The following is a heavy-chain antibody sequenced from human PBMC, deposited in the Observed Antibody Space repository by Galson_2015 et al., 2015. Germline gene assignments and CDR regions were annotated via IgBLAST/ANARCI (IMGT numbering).Heavy chain of an antibody. D-gene: IGHD6-13*01. J-gene: IGHJ1*01. V-gene: IGHV1-3*01. CDR1: GYTFTSYA. CDR3: ARCLPSGTPYFQH. Sequence: SVKVSCKASGYTFTSYAMHWVRQAPGQRLEWMGWINAGNGNTKYSQKFQGRVTITRDTSASTAYMELSSLRSEDTAVYYCARCLPSGTPYFQHWGQGTLVTVSS. CDR2: INAGNGNT.